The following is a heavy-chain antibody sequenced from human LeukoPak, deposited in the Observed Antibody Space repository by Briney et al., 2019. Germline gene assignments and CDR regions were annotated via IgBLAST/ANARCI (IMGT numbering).Heavy chain of an antibody. Sequence: GASVKVSCKASGYTFTGYYMHWVRQAPGQGLEWMGWINPNSGGTNYAQKFQGRVTMTRDTSISTAYMELSRRRSDDTAVYYCARALRYSGSYYNDYWGQGTLVTVSS. CDR2: INPNSGGT. CDR1: GYTFTGYY. J-gene: IGHJ4*02. CDR3: ARALRYSGSYYNDY. D-gene: IGHD1-26*01. V-gene: IGHV1-2*02.